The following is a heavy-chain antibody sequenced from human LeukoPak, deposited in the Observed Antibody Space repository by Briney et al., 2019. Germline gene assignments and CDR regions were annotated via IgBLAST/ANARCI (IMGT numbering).Heavy chain of an antibody. D-gene: IGHD2/OR15-2a*01. CDR1: GGSISGYF. CDR2: ILYGGST. V-gene: IGHV4-39*01. CDR3: LTRRPSMAFGY. Sequence: SETLSLTCTVSGGSISGYFWGWIRQPPEKGLEWIGTILYGGSTYYNPSLRSRVTISVDTSKNQFSLNLSSVTAADTAVYYCLTRRPSMAFGYWGQGTLVTVSS. J-gene: IGHJ4*02.